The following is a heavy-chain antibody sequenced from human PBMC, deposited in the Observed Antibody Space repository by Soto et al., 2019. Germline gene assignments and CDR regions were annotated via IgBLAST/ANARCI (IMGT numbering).Heavy chain of an antibody. J-gene: IGHJ3*02. CDR2: ISGSSRYI. V-gene: IGHV3-21*01. CDR1: GFTFSSHN. Sequence: EVQLVESGGGLVKPGGSLRLSCAASGFTFSSHNMNWVRQAPGQGLEWVSCISGSSRYIFYADSVKGRFTISRDNAKNSLYRQMTSLRVEDTAVYYCARPDYGDYVRGAFDIWGQGTMVTVSS. D-gene: IGHD4-17*01. CDR3: ARPDYGDYVRGAFDI.